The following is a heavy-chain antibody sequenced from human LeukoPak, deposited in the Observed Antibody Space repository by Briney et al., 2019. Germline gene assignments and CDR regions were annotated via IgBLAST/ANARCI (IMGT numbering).Heavy chain of an antibody. CDR3: AKTAVVITFRFDD. J-gene: IGHJ4*02. D-gene: IGHD4/OR15-4a*01. Sequence: GGSLRLSCAASGFTVSHYFMSWVRQAPGKGLEWVAAINGGGSNTYYADSVKGRFTISRDNSKNMVYLQMNSLRADDTAVYYCAKTAVVITFRFDDWGQGALVTVSS. V-gene: IGHV3-23*01. CDR1: GFTVSHYF. CDR2: INGGGSNT.